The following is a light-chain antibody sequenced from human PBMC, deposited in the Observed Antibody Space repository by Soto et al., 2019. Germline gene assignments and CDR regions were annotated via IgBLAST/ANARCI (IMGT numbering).Light chain of an antibody. CDR2: LNSDGSH. Sequence: QSVLTQSPSASASLGASVKLTCTLSSGHSNYAIAWHQQQSEKGPRYLMKLNSDGSHSKGDGIPDRFSGYSSGAERYLSISSLQSEDEAAYYCQTWGSGIVVFGGGTKLTVL. CDR1: SGHSNYA. CDR3: QTWGSGIVV. J-gene: IGLJ2*01. V-gene: IGLV4-69*01.